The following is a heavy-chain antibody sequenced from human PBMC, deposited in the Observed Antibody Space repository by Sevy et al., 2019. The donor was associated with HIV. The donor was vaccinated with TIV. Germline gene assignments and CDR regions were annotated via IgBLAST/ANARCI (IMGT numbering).Heavy chain of an antibody. V-gene: IGHV3-23*01. Sequence: GGSLRLSCAAAGFNFNNYAMTWVRQAPGKGLEWVSGISFSGSKTYYAESVKGRFSISRDPSKNTLYMPMNNVRVEDTVVYFCAKTPFMDFWNDYYSFYFDFWGQGTLVTVSS. J-gene: IGHJ4*02. CDR1: GFNFNNYA. CDR3: AKTPFMDFWNDYYSFYFDF. CDR2: ISFSGSKT. D-gene: IGHD3-3*01.